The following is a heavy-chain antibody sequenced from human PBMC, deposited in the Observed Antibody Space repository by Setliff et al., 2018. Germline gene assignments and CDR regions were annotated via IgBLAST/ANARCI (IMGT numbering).Heavy chain of an antibody. V-gene: IGHV1-69*13. CDR2: IIPIFGTA. Sequence: SVKVSCKASGGTFSSYAISWVRHAPGQGLEWMGGIIPIFGTANYAQKFQGRVTITADESTSTAYMGLSSLRSEDTAVYYCAGDSGIAVAGRLKDAFYIWGQGTMGTVSS. J-gene: IGHJ3*02. D-gene: IGHD6-19*01. CDR3: AGDSGIAVAGRLKDAFYI. CDR1: GGTFSSYA.